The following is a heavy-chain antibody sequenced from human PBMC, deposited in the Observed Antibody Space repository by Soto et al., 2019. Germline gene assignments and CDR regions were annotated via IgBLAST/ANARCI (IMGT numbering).Heavy chain of an antibody. CDR2: INPSGGST. CDR3: ARGNSRITMIVVVMNDAFDI. V-gene: IGHV1-46*01. J-gene: IGHJ3*02. D-gene: IGHD3-22*01. Sequence: ASVKVSCKASGYTFTSSYIHWVRQDPGQRPERKGIINPSGGSTSYAQKFQGRVTMTRDTSTSTVYMELSSLRSEDTAVYYCARGNSRITMIVVVMNDAFDIWGQGTMVTVSS. CDR1: GYTFTSSY.